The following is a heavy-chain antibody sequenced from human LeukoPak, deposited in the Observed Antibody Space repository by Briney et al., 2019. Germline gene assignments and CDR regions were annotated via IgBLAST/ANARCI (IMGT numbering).Heavy chain of an antibody. CDR2: IYSSSTII. Sequence: GGSLRLSCAASGFTFSSYSMNWVRQAPGKGLEWVSYIYSSSTIIYYADSVRGRFTISRDNAKNSLYLQMNSLRAEDTAVYYCARDTTYAFDMWGQGTMVTVSS. J-gene: IGHJ3*02. D-gene: IGHD1-14*01. V-gene: IGHV3-48*01. CDR3: ARDTTYAFDM. CDR1: GFTFSSYS.